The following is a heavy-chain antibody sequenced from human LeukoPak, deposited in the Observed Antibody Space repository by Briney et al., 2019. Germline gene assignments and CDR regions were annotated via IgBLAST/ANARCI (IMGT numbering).Heavy chain of an antibody. CDR2: TIPIFGTA. CDR1: GGTFSNFA. Sequence: SVKVSCKASGGTFSNFAISWVRQAPGQGLEWMGGTIPIFGTATYAQKFQGRVMITTDESTGTAFMELSGLRSVDTAVYYCARVRGGIEVAGIRHYYYYMDVWGEGTTVTVSS. CDR3: ARVRGGIEVAGIRHYYYYMDV. D-gene: IGHD6-19*01. J-gene: IGHJ6*03. V-gene: IGHV1-69*05.